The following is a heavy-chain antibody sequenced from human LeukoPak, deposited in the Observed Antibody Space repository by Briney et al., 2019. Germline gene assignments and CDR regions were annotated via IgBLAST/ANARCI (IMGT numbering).Heavy chain of an antibody. Sequence: GGSLRLSCAASGFTVSGNYMSWVRQAPGKGLEWLSVIHRGGNTYYADSVKGRFTISRNSSKNTVFLQMDSLRAEDTAVYYCARDPGYGLGVDYGDYWGQGTLVTVSS. CDR2: IHRGGNT. CDR3: ARDPGYGLGVDYGDY. CDR1: GFTVSGNY. D-gene: IGHD3-10*01. V-gene: IGHV3-66*01. J-gene: IGHJ4*02.